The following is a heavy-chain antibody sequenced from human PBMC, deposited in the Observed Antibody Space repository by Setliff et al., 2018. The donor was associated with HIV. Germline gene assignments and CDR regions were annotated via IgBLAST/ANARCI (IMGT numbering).Heavy chain of an antibody. V-gene: IGHV3-48*01. CDR2: ISSSSSTI. CDR1: GFTFSSYS. J-gene: IGHJ4*02. CDR3: ARGPNYYDSSGYYYVGY. D-gene: IGHD3-22*01. Sequence: LRLSCAAFGFTFSSYSMNWVRQAPGKGLEWVSYISSSSSTIYYAGSVKGRFTISRDNAKNSLYLQMNSLRAEDTAVYYCARGPNYYDSSGYYYVGYWGQGTLVTVSS.